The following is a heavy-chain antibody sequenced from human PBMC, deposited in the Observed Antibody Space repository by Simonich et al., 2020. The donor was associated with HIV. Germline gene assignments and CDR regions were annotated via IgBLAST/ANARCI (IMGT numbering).Heavy chain of an antibody. Sequence: QVNLQPWSAGLLKPSETLSLTCAVYGGSFSGYYWSWIRQPPGKGLEWIGEINHSGRHHYNRSHKHMCIRADNTSKNQFSQKRGPGTAAEPAAYYWARGGGTYYGGFYYMDVWGKGTTVTVSS. D-gene: IGHD1-26*01. CDR3: ARGGGTYYGGFYYMDV. CDR2: INHSGRH. J-gene: IGHJ6*03. CDR1: GGSFSGYY. V-gene: IGHV4-34*01.